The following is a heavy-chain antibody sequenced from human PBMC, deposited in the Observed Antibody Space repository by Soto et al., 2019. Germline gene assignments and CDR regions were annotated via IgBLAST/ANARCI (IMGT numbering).Heavy chain of an antibody. Sequence: GGSLRLSCAASGFTFDDYTMHWVRQAPGKGLEGVSLISWDGGSTYYADSVKGRFTISRDNSKNSLYLQMNSPRTEDTALYYCAKDSIAVAGPPVYYYYGMDVWGQGTTVTVSS. D-gene: IGHD6-19*01. CDR2: ISWDGGST. CDR3: AKDSIAVAGPPVYYYYGMDV. CDR1: GFTFDDYT. J-gene: IGHJ6*02. V-gene: IGHV3-43*01.